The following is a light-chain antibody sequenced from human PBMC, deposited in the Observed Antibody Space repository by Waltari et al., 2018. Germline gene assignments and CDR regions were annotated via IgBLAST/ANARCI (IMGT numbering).Light chain of an antibody. CDR2: EDY. CDR1: NLDNKY. Sequence: SYELPQTPSVSVSPGQTATISCSVVNLDNKYVSWYQQKAGQYPVRVIYEDYKRPSGIPERFSGSSSGNTATLTISETQAVDEADYYCHVWDSNTGVFGGGTKLTVL. CDR3: HVWDSNTGV. J-gene: IGLJ3*02. V-gene: IGLV3-1*01.